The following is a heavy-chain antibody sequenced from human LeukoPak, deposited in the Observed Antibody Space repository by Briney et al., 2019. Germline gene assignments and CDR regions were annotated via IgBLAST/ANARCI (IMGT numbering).Heavy chain of an antibody. Sequence: SETLSLTCTVSGGSISSYYWSWIRQPPGKGLEWIGYIYYSGSTNYNPSLKSRVTISVDTPKNQFSLKLSSVTAADTAVYYCARDPGYSKGNYYYGMDVWGQGTTVTVSS. D-gene: IGHD5-18*01. CDR2: IYYSGST. CDR3: ARDPGYSKGNYYYGMDV. CDR1: GGSISSYY. J-gene: IGHJ6*02. V-gene: IGHV4-59*01.